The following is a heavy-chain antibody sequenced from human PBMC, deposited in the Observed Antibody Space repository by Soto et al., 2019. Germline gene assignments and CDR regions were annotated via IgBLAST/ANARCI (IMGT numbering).Heavy chain of an antibody. J-gene: IGHJ5*02. V-gene: IGHV4-39*01. CDR3: ARGTADNWFDP. CDR1: GGSISSSSYY. Sequence: SETLSLTCTVSGGSISSSSYYWGWIRQPPGKGLEWIGSIYYSGNTYYNPSLKSRVTISVDTAKNQFSLKLSSVTAADTAVYYCARGTADNWFDPWGQGTLVTVPQ. CDR2: IYYSGNT.